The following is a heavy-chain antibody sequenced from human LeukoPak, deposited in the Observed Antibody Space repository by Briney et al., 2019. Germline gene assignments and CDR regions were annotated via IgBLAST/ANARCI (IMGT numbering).Heavy chain of an antibody. CDR3: VRGRLSSSWFDP. D-gene: IGHD2/OR15-2a*01. CDR1: GFTFISYS. CDR2: TSYDESIK. V-gene: IGHV3-30-3*01. Sequence: GGSLRLSCAASGFTFISYSMHWVRQAPGKGLEWVAVTSYDESIKYYSDSVKGRFTISRDNSKNTLYLQMNSLRGEDTAVYYCVRGRLSSSWFDPWGQGTLVTVSS. J-gene: IGHJ5*02.